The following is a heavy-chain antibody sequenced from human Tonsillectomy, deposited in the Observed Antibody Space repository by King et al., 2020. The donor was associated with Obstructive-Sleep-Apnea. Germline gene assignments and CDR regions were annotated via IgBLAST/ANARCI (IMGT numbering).Heavy chain of an antibody. D-gene: IGHD1-1*01. V-gene: IGHV3-73*01. Sequence: VQLVESGGGLVQPGGSLKLSCAASGFSLGDSAVNWVRQASGKGLEWVGHIRSKAKNYATEYLESVQGRFIIFRDDSQNTAYLQMNNLKTEDTALYYCLRHVEFLSPGPWGQGTLVTVSA. CDR2: IRSKAKNYAT. CDR3: LRHVEFLSPGP. CDR1: GFSLGDSA. J-gene: IGHJ5*02.